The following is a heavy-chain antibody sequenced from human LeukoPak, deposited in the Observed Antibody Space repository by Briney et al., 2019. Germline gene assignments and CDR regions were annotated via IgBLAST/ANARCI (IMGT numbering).Heavy chain of an antibody. J-gene: IGHJ1*01. CDR3: AKDAQRGFDYSNSLQN. V-gene: IGHV3-33*06. D-gene: IGHD4-11*01. CDR2: IWSDGSDK. CDR1: GFTFSHYG. Sequence: GRSLRLSCAASGFTFSHYGMHWVRQTPGAGLEWVALIWSDGSDKYYAKPVKGRFTISRDNSKNSLFLQMNSLRAEDTAVYYCAKDAQRGFDYSNSLQNWGQGTLVTVSS.